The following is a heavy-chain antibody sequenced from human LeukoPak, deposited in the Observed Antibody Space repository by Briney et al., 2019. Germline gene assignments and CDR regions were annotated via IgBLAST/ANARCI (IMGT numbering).Heavy chain of an antibody. CDR3: ARAKGTAMGSSYYYYGMDV. J-gene: IGHJ6*02. CDR2: IYYSGST. CDR1: GGSISSYY. V-gene: IGHV4-59*01. Sequence: SETLSLTCTVSGGSISSYYWSWIRQPPGKGLEWIGYIYYSGSTNCNPSLKSRVTISVDTSKNQFSLKLSSVTAADTAVYYCARAKGTAMGSSYYYYGMDVWGQGTTVTVSS. D-gene: IGHD5-18*01.